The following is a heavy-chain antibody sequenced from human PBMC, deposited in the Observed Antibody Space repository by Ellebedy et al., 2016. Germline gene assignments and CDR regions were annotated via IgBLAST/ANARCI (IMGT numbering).Heavy chain of an antibody. CDR2: INQDGGAK. D-gene: IGHD1-1*01. V-gene: IGHV3-7*03. J-gene: IGHJ4*02. CDR1: GFTFSTYY. Sequence: GGSLRLSCAASGFTFSTYYMSWVRQAPGAKLEWVANINQDGGAKYYVDSGKGRFTVSRDNAKNSLYLQMNSLTTEDTTVYFCARWNGVLDYWGQGTRVTVSS. CDR3: ARWNGVLDY.